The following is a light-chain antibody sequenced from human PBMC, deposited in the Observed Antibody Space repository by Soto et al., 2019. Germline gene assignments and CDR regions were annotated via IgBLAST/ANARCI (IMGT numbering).Light chain of an antibody. CDR2: HAS. CDR3: QQYNSYSWT. Sequence: DIQLTQSPSTLPASVGDRVTITCRASQSISNWLAWYHQKPGAAPKLLIYHASTLESGVPSRFSGSGSGTEFTLTISSLQPDDFATYYCQQYNSYSWTFGQGTKVDIK. V-gene: IGKV1-5*01. CDR1: QSISNW. J-gene: IGKJ1*01.